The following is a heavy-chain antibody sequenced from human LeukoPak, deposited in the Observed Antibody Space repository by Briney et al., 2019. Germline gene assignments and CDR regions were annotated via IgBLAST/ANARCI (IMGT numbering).Heavy chain of an antibody. Sequence: SETLSLTCAVYGGSFSGYYWSWIRQPPGKGLEYIGSIFHSGYTFYDPSLKSRLTLSVDTSKNQFSLRLSSVTAADTAVYYCARETEKQWQYWGQGTMVTVSS. J-gene: IGHJ3*01. CDR2: IFHSGYT. D-gene: IGHD6-19*01. CDR1: GGSFSGYY. V-gene: IGHV4-34*12. CDR3: ARETEKQWQY.